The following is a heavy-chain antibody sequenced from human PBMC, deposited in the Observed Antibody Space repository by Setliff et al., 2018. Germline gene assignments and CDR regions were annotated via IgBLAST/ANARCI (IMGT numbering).Heavy chain of an antibody. D-gene: IGHD6-25*01. V-gene: IGHV3-23*01. CDR2: IHVSGGST. CDR3: VPGRGS. Sequence: QPGGSLRLSCVASTFTFTKYAVTWVRQAPGKGLEWVSSIHVSGGSTYYADSVKGRFTISRDNSKNTLYLQMNSLRAEDTAVFYCVPGRGSWGQGALVTVSS. CDR1: TFTFTKYA. J-gene: IGHJ5*02.